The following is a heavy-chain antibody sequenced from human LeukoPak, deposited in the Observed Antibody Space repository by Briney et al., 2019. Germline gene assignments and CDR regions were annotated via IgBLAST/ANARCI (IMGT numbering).Heavy chain of an antibody. CDR3: AIFKGSPYYYDSSGYSFDY. CDR2: IIPIFGTA. J-gene: IGHJ4*02. D-gene: IGHD3-22*01. CDR1: GGTFSSYA. Sequence: SVKVSCKASGGTFSSYAISWVRQAPGRGLEWMGGIIPIFGTANYAQKFQGRVTITTDESTSTAYMELSSLRSEDTAVYYCAIFKGSPYYYDSSGYSFDYWGQGTLVTVSS. V-gene: IGHV1-69*05.